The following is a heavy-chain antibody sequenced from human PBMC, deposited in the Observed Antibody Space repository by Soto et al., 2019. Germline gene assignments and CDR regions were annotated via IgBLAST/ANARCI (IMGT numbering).Heavy chain of an antibody. CDR1: GFTFSSYW. J-gene: IGHJ4*02. CDR3: ARDGRHYYDSSGYSRFDY. D-gene: IGHD3-22*01. V-gene: IGHV3-33*08. Sequence: PGGSLRLSCAASGFTFSSYWMSWVRQAPGKGLEWVAVIWYDGSNKYYADSVKGRFTISRDNSKNTLYLQMNSLRAEDTAVYYYARDGRHYYDSSGYSRFDYWGQGTLVTVSS. CDR2: IWYDGSNK.